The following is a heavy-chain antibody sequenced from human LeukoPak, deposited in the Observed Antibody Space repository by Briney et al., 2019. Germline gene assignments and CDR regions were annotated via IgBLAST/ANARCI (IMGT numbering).Heavy chain of an antibody. D-gene: IGHD2-2*01. J-gene: IGHJ4*02. Sequence: PSETLSLTCAVYGESFSGYHWSCIRQPPGQGLEWIGEINHSGSTNHNPSLKSRVTISVHTSKNQFSLKVNSVTAADTAVYYCARQYCSATSCYFDYWGQGTLVTVSS. CDR2: INHSGST. V-gene: IGHV4-34*01. CDR3: ARQYCSATSCYFDY. CDR1: GESFSGYH.